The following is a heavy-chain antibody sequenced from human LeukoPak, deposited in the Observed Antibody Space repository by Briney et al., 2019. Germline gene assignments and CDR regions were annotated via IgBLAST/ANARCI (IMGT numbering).Heavy chain of an antibody. CDR3: ASPRGTAGFDY. J-gene: IGHJ4*02. V-gene: IGHV4-59*08. CDR1: GGSISSYY. D-gene: IGHD6-19*01. Sequence: PSETLSLTCTVSGGSISSYYWSWIRQPPGKGLEWIGYIYYSGSTNYNPSLKSRVTISVDTSKNQFSLKLSSVTAADTAVYYCASPRGTAGFDYWGQGTLVTVSS. CDR2: IYYSGST.